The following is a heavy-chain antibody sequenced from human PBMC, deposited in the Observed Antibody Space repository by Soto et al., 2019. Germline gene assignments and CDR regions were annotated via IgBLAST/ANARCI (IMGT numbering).Heavy chain of an antibody. Sequence: SETLSLTCTVSGGSISSGGSYWGWIRQPPGKGLEWIGYIYYSGNTYFNPSLKSRVTLSVDTSKNQFSLNLSSVTAADTAVYYCVRYCSTTKCPFDYWGQGTLVTVYS. CDR2: IYYSGNT. CDR1: GGSISSGGSY. D-gene: IGHD2-2*01. J-gene: IGHJ4*02. CDR3: VRYCSTTKCPFDY. V-gene: IGHV4-30-4*01.